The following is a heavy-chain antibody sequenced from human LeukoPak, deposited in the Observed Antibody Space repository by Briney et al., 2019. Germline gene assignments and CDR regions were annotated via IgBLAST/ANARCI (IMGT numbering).Heavy chain of an antibody. CDR3: ANGRQGSSGYTQFDY. J-gene: IGHJ4*02. D-gene: IGHD3-22*01. CDR1: GFTFSNYA. V-gene: IGHV3-30-3*01. Sequence: GGSLRLSCAASGFTFSNYAMHWVRQAPGKGLEWVAVISYDGSIKYYADSVKGRFIISRDNSKNTLYLQMNSLRAADTATYYCANGRQGSSGYTQFDYWGQGTLVTVSS. CDR2: ISYDGSIK.